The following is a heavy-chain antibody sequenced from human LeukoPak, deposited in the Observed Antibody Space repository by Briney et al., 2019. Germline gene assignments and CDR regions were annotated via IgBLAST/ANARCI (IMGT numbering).Heavy chain of an antibody. V-gene: IGHV3-30*02. CDR3: AKDYYGSGRYYFDY. D-gene: IGHD3-10*01. Sequence: GGSLRLSCAASGFTVITNDMTWVRQAPGKGLEWVAFIRYDGSNKYYADSVKGRFTISRDNSKNTLYLQMDSLRAEDTAVYYCAKDYYGSGRYYFDYWGQGTLVTVSS. CDR1: GFTVITND. J-gene: IGHJ4*02. CDR2: IRYDGSNK.